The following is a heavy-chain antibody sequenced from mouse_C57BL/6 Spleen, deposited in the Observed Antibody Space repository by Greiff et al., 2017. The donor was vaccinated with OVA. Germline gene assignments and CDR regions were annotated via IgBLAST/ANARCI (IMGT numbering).Heavy chain of an antibody. Sequence: VQGVESGAELVRPGASVTLSCKASGYTFTDYEMHWVKQTPVHGLEWIGAIDPETGGTAYNQKFKGKAILTADKSSSTAYMELRSLTSEDSAVYYCTRRRELYAMDYWGQGTSVTVSS. CDR3: TRRRELYAMDY. J-gene: IGHJ4*01. CDR2: IDPETGGT. CDR1: GYTFTDYE. V-gene: IGHV1-15*01.